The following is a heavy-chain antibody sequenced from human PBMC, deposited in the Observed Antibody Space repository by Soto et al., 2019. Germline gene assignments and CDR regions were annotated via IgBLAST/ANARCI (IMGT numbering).Heavy chain of an antibody. CDR2: IWYDGTQK. CDR1: GFTFNTYS. Sequence: GGSLRLSCAASGFTFNTYSMHWVRQPPGKGLEWLAAIWYDGTQKYYADSVKGRFIISRDNSKKTLYLEMNSLRAEETAVYYCARAGGTTVTGLWHFDSWGQGTLVTVSS. V-gene: IGHV3-33*01. CDR3: ARAGGTTVTGLWHFDS. J-gene: IGHJ4*02. D-gene: IGHD4-17*01.